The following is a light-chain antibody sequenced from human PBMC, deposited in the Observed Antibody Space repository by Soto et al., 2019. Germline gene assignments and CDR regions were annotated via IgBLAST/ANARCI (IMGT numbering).Light chain of an antibody. V-gene: IGLV2-8*01. Sequence: QSALTQPPSASGSPGQSVTISCTGTSSDVGAYNYVSWYQQHPGKAPKLMISEVNKRPSGVPDRCSGSKSGNTASLTVSGLQPEDEADYYCSSYGGPNNSNYVFGTGTKLTVL. J-gene: IGLJ1*01. CDR1: SSDVGAYNY. CDR3: SSYGGPNNSNYV. CDR2: EVN.